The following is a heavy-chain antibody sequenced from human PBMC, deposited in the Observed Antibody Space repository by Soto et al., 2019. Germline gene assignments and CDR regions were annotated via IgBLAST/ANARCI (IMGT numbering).Heavy chain of an antibody. Sequence: SVKVSCKASGGTFSSYAISWVRQAPGQGLEWMGGIIPIFGTANYAQKFQGRVTITADESTSTAYMELSSLRSEDTAVYYCARDGTYYYDSSGYCGAFDIWGQGTMVTVSS. CDR3: ARDGTYYYDSSGYCGAFDI. D-gene: IGHD3-22*01. J-gene: IGHJ3*02. V-gene: IGHV1-69*13. CDR2: IIPIFGTA. CDR1: GGTFSSYA.